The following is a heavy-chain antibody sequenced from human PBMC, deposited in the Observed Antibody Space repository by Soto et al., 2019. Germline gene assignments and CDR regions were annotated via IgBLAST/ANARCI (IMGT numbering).Heavy chain of an antibody. CDR3: ASEADYDSSGYYYFY. V-gene: IGHV1-69*01. D-gene: IGHD3-22*01. CDR2: IIPMFGTA. CDR1: GGTFSRYT. J-gene: IGHJ4*02. Sequence: QVQLVQSGAEVKKPGSSVKVSCKTSGGTFSRYTISWVRQAPGQGLEWMGGIIPMFGTANYAQKFQGRVTSTADESTRTAYMELSRLRSEDTAVYYCASEADYDSSGYYYFYWGQGTLVTVST.